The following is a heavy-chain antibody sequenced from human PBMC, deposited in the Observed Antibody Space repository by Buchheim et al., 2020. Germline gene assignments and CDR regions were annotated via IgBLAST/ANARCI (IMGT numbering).Heavy chain of an antibody. Sequence: QVLLQESGPGLVKPSQTLSLTCSVSGDSIGSGGYYWSWIRQHPGKGLEWIGYMYYSGTTYYNPSLRSRVTISLDTAKNQLSLKLNSVTAADTAVYYCARRDGFNQVFDFWGRGTL. D-gene: IGHD5-24*01. CDR3: ARRDGFNQVFDF. CDR2: MYYSGTT. J-gene: IGHJ4*02. CDR1: GDSIGSGGYY. V-gene: IGHV4-31*03.